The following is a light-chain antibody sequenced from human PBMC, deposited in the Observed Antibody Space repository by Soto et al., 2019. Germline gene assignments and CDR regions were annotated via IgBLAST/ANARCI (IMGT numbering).Light chain of an antibody. Sequence: EIVLTQSPATLSLSPGERATLSCRASQSVSSYLAWYQQKPGQAPRLLIYDASNRATGIPARFSGSGSGTDFTLTISNLEPQDFAVYYCQHRSYGFTFGPGTKVDIK. CDR2: DAS. CDR3: QHRSYGFT. J-gene: IGKJ3*01. V-gene: IGKV3-11*01. CDR1: QSVSSY.